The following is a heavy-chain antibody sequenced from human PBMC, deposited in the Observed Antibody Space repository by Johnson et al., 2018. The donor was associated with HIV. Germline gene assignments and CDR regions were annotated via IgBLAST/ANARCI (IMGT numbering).Heavy chain of an antibody. CDR2: INWNGGST. CDR3: ARGTIFGEVDAFDI. D-gene: IGHD3-3*01. CDR1: GFTFDDYG. Sequence: VQLVESGGGVVRPGGSLRLSCAASGFTFDDYGMSWVRQAPGKGLEWVSGINWNGGSTGYAASVKGRFTISRDNAKNSLYMQLNSLRAEDTALDYCARGTIFGEVDAFDIWGQGTVVTISS. V-gene: IGHV3-20*04. J-gene: IGHJ3*02.